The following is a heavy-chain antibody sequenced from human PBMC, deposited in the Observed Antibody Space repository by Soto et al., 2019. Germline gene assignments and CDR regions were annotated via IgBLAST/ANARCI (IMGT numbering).Heavy chain of an antibody. J-gene: IGHJ3*02. CDR2: ISAYNGNT. CDR3: ARDRSIVATVGAVDI. V-gene: IGHV1-18*01. D-gene: IGHD5-12*01. Sequence: ASVKVSCKACGYTFTSYGISWVRQAPGQGLEWMGWISAYNGNTNYAQKLQGRVTMTTDTSTSTAYMELRSLRSDDTAVYYCARDRSIVATVGAVDIWGQGTMVTFSS. CDR1: GYTFTSYG.